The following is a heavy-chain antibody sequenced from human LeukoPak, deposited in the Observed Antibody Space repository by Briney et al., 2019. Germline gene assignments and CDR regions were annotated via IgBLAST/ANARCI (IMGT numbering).Heavy chain of an antibody. D-gene: IGHD3-9*01. CDR2: ISSSGSTI. Sequence: PGGSLRLSCAASGFTFSSYEMNWVRQAPGKGLEWVSYISSSGSTIYYADSVKGRSTISRDNAKNSLYLQMNSLRAEDTAVYYCARGHYDILTGTDYWGQGTLVTVSS. V-gene: IGHV3-48*03. CDR1: GFTFSSYE. CDR3: ARGHYDILTGTDY. J-gene: IGHJ4*02.